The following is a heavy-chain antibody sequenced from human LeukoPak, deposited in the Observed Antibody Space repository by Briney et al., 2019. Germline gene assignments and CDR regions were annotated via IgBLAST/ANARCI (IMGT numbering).Heavy chain of an antibody. CDR2: IYHSGST. V-gene: IGHV4-30-2*01. CDR1: GGSISSGGYS. CDR3: ARGLWLEAMCMDV. D-gene: IGHD2-8*01. Sequence: SQTLSLTCAVSGGSISSGGYSWSWIRQPPGKGLEWIGYIYHSGSTYYNPSLKSRVTISVDRSKNQFSLKLSSVTAADTAVYYCARGLWLEAMCMDVWGQGTLVTVSS. J-gene: IGHJ4*02.